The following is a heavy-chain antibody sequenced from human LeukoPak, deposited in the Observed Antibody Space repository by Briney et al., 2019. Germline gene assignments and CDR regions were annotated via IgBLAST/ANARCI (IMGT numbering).Heavy chain of an antibody. Sequence: SETLSLTCTVSGGSISSGDYYWSWIRQPPGKGLEWIGYIYYSGGTYSNPSLKIRVTMSVDTSKNQFSLKLSSVTAADTAVYYCARDRGGYGAQQDYWGQGTLVTVSS. CDR2: IYYSGGT. D-gene: IGHD3-16*01. V-gene: IGHV4-30-4*08. J-gene: IGHJ4*02. CDR1: GGSISSGDYY. CDR3: ARDRGGYGAQQDY.